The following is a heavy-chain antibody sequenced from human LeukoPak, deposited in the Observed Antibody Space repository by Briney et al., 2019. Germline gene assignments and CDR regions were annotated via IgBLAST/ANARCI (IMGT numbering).Heavy chain of an antibody. CDR2: ISSSSSYI. CDR3: ARFGYDILTGYPSYYFDY. V-gene: IGHV3-21*05. Sequence: PGGSLRLSCAASGFTFSSYSMNWVRQAPGKGLEWVSYISSSSSYIYYADSVKGRFTISRDNAKNSLYLQMNSLRAEDTAVYYCARFGYDILTGYPSYYFDYWGQGTLVTVSS. D-gene: IGHD3-9*01. CDR1: GFTFSSYS. J-gene: IGHJ4*02.